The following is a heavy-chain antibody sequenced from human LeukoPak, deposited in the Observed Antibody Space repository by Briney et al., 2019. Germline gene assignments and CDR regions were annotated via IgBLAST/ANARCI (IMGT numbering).Heavy chain of an antibody. V-gene: IGHV1-2*02. CDR1: GYTFSGYY. J-gene: IGHJ4*02. CDR3: VRGFSSSVVFDY. Sequence: ASVKVSCKASGYTFSGYYMHWVRQAPGQGLEWMGWINPNSGGTNYAQKFQGRVTMTRDTSFSTAYMDLIRVRSDDTAVYYCVRGFSSSVVFDYWGQGTLVTVSS. D-gene: IGHD6-13*01. CDR2: INPNSGGT.